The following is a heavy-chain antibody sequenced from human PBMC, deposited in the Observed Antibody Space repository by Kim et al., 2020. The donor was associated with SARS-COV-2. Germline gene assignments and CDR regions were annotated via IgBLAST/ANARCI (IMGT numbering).Heavy chain of an antibody. CDR1: GFTFSSYA. CDR3: AKDEELGLRTQPDY. CDR2: ISGSGGST. Sequence: GGSLRLSCAASGFTFSSYAMSWVRQAPGKGLEWVSAISGSGGSTYYADSVKGRFTISRDNSKNTLYLQMNSLRAEDTAVYYCAKDEELGLRTQPDYWGQGTLVTVSS. D-gene: IGHD5-18*01. J-gene: IGHJ4*02. V-gene: IGHV3-23*01.